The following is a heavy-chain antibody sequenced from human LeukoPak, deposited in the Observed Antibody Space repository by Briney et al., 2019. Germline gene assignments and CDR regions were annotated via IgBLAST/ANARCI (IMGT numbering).Heavy chain of an antibody. V-gene: IGHV3-30*18. J-gene: IGHJ4*02. D-gene: IGHD1-26*01. CDR1: GLTFSSYG. CDR3: AKDSGSYQLDY. Sequence: AGGSLRLSCAASGLTFSSYGMHWVRQAPGKGLEWVAVISYDGSNKYYADSVKGRFTISRDNSKNTLYLQMNSLRAEDTAVYYCAKDSGSYQLDYWGQGTLVTVSS. CDR2: ISYDGSNK.